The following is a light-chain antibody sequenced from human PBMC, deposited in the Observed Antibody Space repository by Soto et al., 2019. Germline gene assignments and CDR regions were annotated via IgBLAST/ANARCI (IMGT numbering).Light chain of an antibody. CDR1: QSLSNNF. CDR2: TTS. CDR3: QQYESSPWT. V-gene: IGKV3-20*01. Sequence: EIVLTQSPGTLSLSPGERATLSCRASQSLSNNFLAWYQQKPGQAPRLIIYTTSMRATGIPDRFSGSGSGTDFTLTIRRLEPEDFAVYYCQQYESSPWTFGQGTKVDIK. J-gene: IGKJ1*01.